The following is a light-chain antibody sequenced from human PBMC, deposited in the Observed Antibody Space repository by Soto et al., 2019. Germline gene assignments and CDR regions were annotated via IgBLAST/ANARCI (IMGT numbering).Light chain of an antibody. Sequence: EIVLTQSPGTLSLSPGERATLSYRASQSVSSSYLAWYQQKPGQAPRLLIYGASTRATDIPARFSGSGSGTDFTLTISSLQPEDVATYYCQQSYSTPRTFGQGTKVDI. CDR1: QSVSSSY. J-gene: IGKJ1*01. CDR3: QQSYSTPRT. V-gene: IGKV3-20*01. CDR2: GAS.